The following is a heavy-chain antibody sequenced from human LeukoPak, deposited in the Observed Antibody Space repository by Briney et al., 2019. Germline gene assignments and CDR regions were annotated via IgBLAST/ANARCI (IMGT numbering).Heavy chain of an antibody. CDR1: GGTFSSYA. Sequence: SVKVSCKASGGTFSSYAISWVRQAPGQGLEWMGRIIPILGIANYAQKFQGRVTITADKSTSTAYMELSSLRSEDTAVYYCARVFPSIQTGRGWFDPWGQGTLVTVSS. D-gene: IGHD7-27*01. V-gene: IGHV1-69*04. CDR3: ARVFPSIQTGRGWFDP. CDR2: IIPILGIA. J-gene: IGHJ5*02.